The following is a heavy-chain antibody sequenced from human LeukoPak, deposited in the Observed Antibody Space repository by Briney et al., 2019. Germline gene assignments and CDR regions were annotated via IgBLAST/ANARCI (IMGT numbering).Heavy chain of an antibody. V-gene: IGHV3-23*01. Sequence: PGGSLRLSCAASGFTFSSYAMSWVRQAPGKGLEWVSAISGSGGSTYYADSVKGRFTTSRDNSKNTLYLQMNSLRAEDTAVYYCAKPLCSSTSCYPGRYFQHWGQGTLVTVSS. CDR3: AKPLCSSTSCYPGRYFQH. D-gene: IGHD2-2*01. CDR1: GFTFSSYA. CDR2: ISGSGGST. J-gene: IGHJ1*01.